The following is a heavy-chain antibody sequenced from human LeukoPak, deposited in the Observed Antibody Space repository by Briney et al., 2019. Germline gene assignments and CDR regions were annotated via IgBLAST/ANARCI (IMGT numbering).Heavy chain of an antibody. CDR2: ISGSGGST. CDR1: GFTFSSYW. Sequence: GGSLRLSCAASGFTFSSYWMSWARQAPGKGLEWVPAISGSGGSTYYADSVKGRFTISRDNSKNTLYLQMNSLRAEDTAVYYCAKARYYDFWSGHLDYWGQGTLVTVSS. J-gene: IGHJ4*02. CDR3: AKARYYDFWSGHLDY. V-gene: IGHV3-23*01. D-gene: IGHD3-3*01.